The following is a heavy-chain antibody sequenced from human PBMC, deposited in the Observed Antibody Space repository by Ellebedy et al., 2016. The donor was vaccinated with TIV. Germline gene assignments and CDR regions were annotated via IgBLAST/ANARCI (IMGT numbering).Heavy chain of an antibody. J-gene: IGHJ4*02. D-gene: IGHD3-22*01. V-gene: IGHV3-11*01. CDR1: GLSFSDYD. CDR2: ISASGNTI. Sequence: PGGSLRLSCAASGLSFSDYDMTWIRQAPGKGLEWVSYISASGNTIKYSDSVKGRFTISRDNTKNSLFLQMNSRRAADTAVYYCAREAIGVTSGYYPGYWGQGTPVTVSS. CDR3: AREAIGVTSGYYPGY.